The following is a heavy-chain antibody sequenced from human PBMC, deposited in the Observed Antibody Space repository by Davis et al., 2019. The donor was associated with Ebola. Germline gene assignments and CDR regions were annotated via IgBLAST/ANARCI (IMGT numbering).Heavy chain of an antibody. CDR2: ISETDGST. Sequence: PGGSLRLSCAASGFSFNTYGLSWIRQAPGEGPQWVSTISETDGSTAYADSVRGRFTISRDNSRNTLFLQMNSLRVGDTAVYFCANSKGGSGWKFDYWGQGTLVTVSS. V-gene: IGHV3-23*01. CDR1: GFSFNTYG. CDR3: ANSKGGSGWKFDY. J-gene: IGHJ4*02. D-gene: IGHD6-19*01.